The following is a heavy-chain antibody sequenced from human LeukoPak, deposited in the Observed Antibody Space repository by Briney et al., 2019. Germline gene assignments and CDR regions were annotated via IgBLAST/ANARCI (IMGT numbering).Heavy chain of an antibody. CDR2: ISGSGGST. J-gene: IGHJ1*01. CDR3: AKAYPTYDSGGGVAYFQH. V-gene: IGHV3-23*01. D-gene: IGHD3-22*01. Sequence: HAGGSLRLSCAASGFTFSNYAMSWVRQAPGKGLEWVSAISGSGGSTYYADSVKGRFTISRDNSKNTLYLQMNSLRAEDTAVYYCAKAYPTYDSGGGVAYFQHWGQGTLVTVSS. CDR1: GFTFSNYA.